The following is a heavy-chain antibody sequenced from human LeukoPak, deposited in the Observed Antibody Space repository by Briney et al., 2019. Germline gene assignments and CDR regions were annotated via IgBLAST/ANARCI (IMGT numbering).Heavy chain of an antibody. D-gene: IGHD3-22*01. CDR1: GFTFSSYG. CDR3: AKDHPRYHYDSSGYLPDY. Sequence: PGGSLRLSFAASGFTFSSYGMHWVRRAPGKGLEWEACIRYDGSNKYYADSVKGRFTISRDNSKNTVYLQMNSLRAEDTAVYYCAKDHPRYHYDSSGYLPDYWGQGTLVTVSS. V-gene: IGHV3-30*02. J-gene: IGHJ4*02. CDR2: IRYDGSNK.